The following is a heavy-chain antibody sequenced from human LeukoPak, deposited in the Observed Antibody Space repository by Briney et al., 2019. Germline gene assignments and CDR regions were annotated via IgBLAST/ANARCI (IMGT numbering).Heavy chain of an antibody. D-gene: IGHD2-2*01. Sequence: SSETLSLTCAVSGYSISSGYYWGWIRPPPGKGLEWIGSIYHSGSTYYNPSLKSRVTISVDTSKNQFSLKLSSVTAADTAVYYCARHVGYCSSTSCQDWFDPWGQGTLVTVSS. CDR1: GYSISSGYY. J-gene: IGHJ5*02. CDR2: IYHSGST. CDR3: ARHVGYCSSTSCQDWFDP. V-gene: IGHV4-38-2*01.